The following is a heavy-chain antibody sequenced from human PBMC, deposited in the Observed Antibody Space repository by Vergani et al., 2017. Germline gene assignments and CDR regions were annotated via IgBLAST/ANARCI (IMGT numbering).Heavy chain of an antibody. J-gene: IGHJ6*03. Sequence: QVQLVESGGGVVQPGRSLRLSCAASGFTFSSYAMHWVRQAPGKGLEWVAVISYDGSNKYYADSVKGRFTISRDNSKNTLYLQMNSLRAEDTAVYYCARYRIYSNYVYYYYMDVWGKGTTVTVSS. CDR1: GFTFSSYA. CDR2: ISYDGSNK. D-gene: IGHD4-11*01. CDR3: ARYRIYSNYVYYYYMDV. V-gene: IGHV3-30*04.